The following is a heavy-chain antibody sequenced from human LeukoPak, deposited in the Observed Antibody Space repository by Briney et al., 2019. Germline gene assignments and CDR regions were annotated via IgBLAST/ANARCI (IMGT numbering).Heavy chain of an antibody. D-gene: IGHD1-1*01. Sequence: PGGSLRLSCAASGLTFSNYWIHWVRQAPGEGLVWVSRINTDGTTTSYADSVKGRFTISRDNAKNSLYLQMNSLRAEDTAVYYCARDPERRYFDYWGQGTLVTVSS. CDR2: INTDGTTT. J-gene: IGHJ4*02. CDR1: GLTFSNYW. V-gene: IGHV3-74*01. CDR3: ARDPERRYFDY.